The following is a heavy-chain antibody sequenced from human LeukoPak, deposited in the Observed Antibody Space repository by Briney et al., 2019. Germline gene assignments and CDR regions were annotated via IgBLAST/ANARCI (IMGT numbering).Heavy chain of an antibody. V-gene: IGHV3-9*01. Sequence: PVRSLRLPCAASGFTFDDYVMRWVRHAPGKGLEWVSGISWNSGRIGYADSVKGRFTISRDNAKNSLYLQMNSLRAEDTALYYCAKDVTATASSYYGMDVWGQGTTVTVSS. CDR1: GFTFDDYV. CDR3: AKDVTATASSYYGMDV. CDR2: ISWNSGRI. J-gene: IGHJ6*02. D-gene: IGHD2-21*02.